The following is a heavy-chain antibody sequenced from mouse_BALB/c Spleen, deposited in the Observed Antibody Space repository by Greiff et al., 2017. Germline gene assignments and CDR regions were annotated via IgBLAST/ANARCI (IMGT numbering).Heavy chain of an antibody. J-gene: IGHJ4*01. D-gene: IGHD1-1*01. Sequence: QVQLQQSGAELVRPGVSVKISCKGSGYTFTDYAMHWVKQSHAKSLEWIGVISTYYGDASYNQKFKGKATMTVDKSSSTAYMELARLTSEDSAIYYCARGPPPRSYYYGSSSYAMDYWGQGTSVTVSS. CDR1: GYTFTDYA. CDR3: ARGPPPRSYYYGSSSYAMDY. CDR2: ISTYYGDA. V-gene: IGHV1S137*01.